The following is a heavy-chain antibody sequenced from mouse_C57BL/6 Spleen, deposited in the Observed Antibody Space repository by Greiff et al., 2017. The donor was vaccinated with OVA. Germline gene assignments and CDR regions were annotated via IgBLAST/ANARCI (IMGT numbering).Heavy chain of an antibody. CDR3: SRDYDERAWFAY. Sequence: DVMLVESGGGLVKPGGSLKLSCAASGFTFSDYGMHWVRQAPEKGLEWVAYISSGSSPIYYADKVKGRFTITGDNAKNTLFLQMTSLRSEDTAMYDCSRDYDERAWFAYGGQGTLVTVSA. CDR1: GFTFSDYG. CDR2: ISSGSSPI. J-gene: IGHJ3*01. V-gene: IGHV5-17*01. D-gene: IGHD2-4*01.